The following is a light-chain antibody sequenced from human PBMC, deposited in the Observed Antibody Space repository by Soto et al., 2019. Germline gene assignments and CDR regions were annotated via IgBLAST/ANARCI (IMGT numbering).Light chain of an antibody. J-gene: IGLJ3*02. Sequence: QSVLTQPPSASGTPGQRVTISCSGSSSSIGSNTVNWYQQLPGTAPKLLIYSNNQRPSGVPDRFSGSKSGTSASLAISGLQSEDEADYYCAAWDYSLNGWVFGGGTKLTVL. CDR3: AAWDYSLNGWV. CDR1: SSSIGSNT. CDR2: SNN. V-gene: IGLV1-44*01.